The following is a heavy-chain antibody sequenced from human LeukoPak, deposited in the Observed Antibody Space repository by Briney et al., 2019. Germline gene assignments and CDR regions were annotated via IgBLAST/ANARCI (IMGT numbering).Heavy chain of an antibody. J-gene: IGHJ4*02. D-gene: IGHD1-14*01. CDR1: GYTFTGYY. CDR3: ARSEMADY. V-gene: IGHV1-2*02. CDR2: INPDSGAT. Sequence: ASVKVSCKASGYTFTGYYMHWVRQAPGQGLEWMGWINPDSGATNYAQRFQGRVTMTRDTSISTAYMELSRLRSDDTALYYCARSEMADYWGQGTLGTVSS.